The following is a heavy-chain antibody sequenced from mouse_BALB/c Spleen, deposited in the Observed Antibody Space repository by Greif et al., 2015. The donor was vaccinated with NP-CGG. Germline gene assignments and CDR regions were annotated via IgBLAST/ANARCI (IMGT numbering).Heavy chain of an antibody. CDR3: TRDGYFDY. CDR2: ISSGGSYT. J-gene: IGHJ2*01. Sequence: EVKLVESGGGLVKPGGSLKLSCAASGFTFSSYTMSWVRQTPEKRLEWVATISSGGSYTYYPDSVKGRFTISRDNAENTLYLQMSSLKSEDTAMYYCTRDGYFDYWGQGTTLTVSS. CDR1: GFTFSSYT. V-gene: IGHV5-6-4*01.